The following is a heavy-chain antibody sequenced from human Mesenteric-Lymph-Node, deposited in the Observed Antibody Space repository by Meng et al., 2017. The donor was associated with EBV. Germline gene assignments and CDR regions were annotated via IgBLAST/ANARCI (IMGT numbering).Heavy chain of an antibody. J-gene: IGHJ4*02. CDR2: IYHTGTT. V-gene: IGHV4-30-2*01. Sequence: LQLQESGSRLMKPSQTLSLTCAVFGGSLSSGGYSWNWIRQTPGRGLEWIGYIYHTGTTYYNPSLKSRVTMSVDRSTNQFSLWLKSVTAADTAIYYCARAGAYYDVLTGFDYWGQGTLVTVSS. D-gene: IGHD3-9*01. CDR3: ARAGAYYDVLTGFDY. CDR1: GGSLSSGGYS.